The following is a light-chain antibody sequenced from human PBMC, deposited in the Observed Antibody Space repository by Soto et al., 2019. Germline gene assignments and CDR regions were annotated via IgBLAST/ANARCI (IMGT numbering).Light chain of an antibody. V-gene: IGKV4-1*01. CDR1: QSVLYSSNNKNY. Sequence: DTVMTQSPDSLAVSLGERATINCKSSQSVLYSSNNKNYLAWYQQKPGQPPKLLIYWASTRESGVPDRFSGSGSGTDFTLTISSLQAEDVAVSYCQQYYSIPSTFGQGTKVEIK. J-gene: IGKJ1*01. CDR2: WAS. CDR3: QQYYSIPST.